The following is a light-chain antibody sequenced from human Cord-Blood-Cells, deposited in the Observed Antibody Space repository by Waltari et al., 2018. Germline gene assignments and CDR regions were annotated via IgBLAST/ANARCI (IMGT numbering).Light chain of an antibody. CDR2: WAS. V-gene: IGKV4-1*01. J-gene: IGKJ4*01. CDR1: QSVLYSSNNKNY. CDR3: QQYYSTPLT. Sequence: IVMTQSPDPLAVPLGERATINCKSSQSVLYSSNNKNYLAWYQQKPGQPPKLLIYWASTRESGVPDRFSGSGSGTDFTLTISSLQAEDVAVYYCQQYYSTPLTFGGGTKVEIK.